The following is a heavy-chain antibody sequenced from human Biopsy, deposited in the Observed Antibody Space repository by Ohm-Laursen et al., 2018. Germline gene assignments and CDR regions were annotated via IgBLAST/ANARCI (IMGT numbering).Heavy chain of an antibody. J-gene: IGHJ4*02. CDR3: ARVFCTSTTCYGLLDN. V-gene: IGHV1-18*01. D-gene: IGHD2/OR15-2a*01. CDR1: GYTFTSYD. CDR2: ISPYNDKT. Sequence: ASVKVSCKASGYTFTSYDISWVRQAPGQGLEWMGWISPYNDKTSYPPKLQDRVTMTADTSTNTAHMELRSLRSDDTAVYYCARVFCTSTTCYGLLDNWGQGTVVTVSS.